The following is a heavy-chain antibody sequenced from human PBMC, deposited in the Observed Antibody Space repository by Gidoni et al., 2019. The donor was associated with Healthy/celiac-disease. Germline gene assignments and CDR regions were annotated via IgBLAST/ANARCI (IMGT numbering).Heavy chain of an antibody. CDR1: GFTFSSYA. CDR3: AKDHLLWFGESYYFDY. D-gene: IGHD3-10*01. Sequence: EVQLLESGGGLVQPGGSLRLSCAASGFTFSSYAMSWVRQAPGKGLEWVSAISGSGGSTYYADSVKGRFTISRDNSKNTLYLQMNSLRAEDTAVYYCAKDHLLWFGESYYFDYWGQGTLVTVSS. CDR2: ISGSGGST. V-gene: IGHV3-23*01. J-gene: IGHJ4*02.